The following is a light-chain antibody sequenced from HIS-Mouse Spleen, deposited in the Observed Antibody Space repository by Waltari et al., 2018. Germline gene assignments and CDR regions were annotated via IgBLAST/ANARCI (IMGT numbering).Light chain of an antibody. V-gene: IGLV2-14*01. CDR2: EVS. CDR3: SSYTSSSTLV. J-gene: IGLJ2*01. Sequence: QSALTQPASVSGSPGQSLTISCTGTSSDVGGYNYVSWSQQHPGKAPKLRIYEVSNRPSGVSNRFSGSKSGNTASLTIAGLQAEDEADYYCSSYTSSSTLVFGGGTKLTVL. CDR1: SSDVGGYNY.